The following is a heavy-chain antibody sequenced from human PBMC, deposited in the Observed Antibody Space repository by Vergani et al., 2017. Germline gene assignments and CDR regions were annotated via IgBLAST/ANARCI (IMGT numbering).Heavy chain of an antibody. D-gene: IGHD4-17*01. J-gene: IGHJ4*02. CDR3: ARSDDYGYFFDY. CDR2: SNAGNGNT. CDR1: GYTFTSYA. V-gene: IGHV1-3*02. Sequence: QVQLVQSGAEVEKPGASVKVSCKASGYTFTSYAMHWVRQAPGQRLEWMGWSNAGNGNTKYSQEFQGRVTITRDTSARTAYMELSSLISEDMAVYYCARSDDYGYFFDYWGQGTLVTVSS.